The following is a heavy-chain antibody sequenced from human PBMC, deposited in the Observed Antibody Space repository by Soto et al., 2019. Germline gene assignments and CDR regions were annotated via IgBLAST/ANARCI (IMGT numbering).Heavy chain of an antibody. CDR2: IYYSGST. CDR1: GGSISSYY. CDR3: ARRSGYSSGWLGRGYWFDP. V-gene: IGHV4-59*01. D-gene: IGHD6-19*01. J-gene: IGHJ5*02. Sequence: SETLSLTCTVSGGSISSYYWSWIRQPPGKGLEWIGYIYYSGSTNYNPSLKSRVTISVDTSKNQFSLKLSSVTAADTAVYYCARRSGYSSGWLGRGYWFDPWGQGTLVTVSS.